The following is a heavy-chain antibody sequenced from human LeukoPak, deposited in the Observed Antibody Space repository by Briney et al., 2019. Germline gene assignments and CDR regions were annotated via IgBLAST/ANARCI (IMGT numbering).Heavy chain of an antibody. J-gene: IGHJ4*02. CDR3: ARVTDSSGWYWYFDY. CDR2: IWYGGSNK. V-gene: IGHV3-33*01. Sequence: GGSLRLSCAATGFTLRSYGVLVLRQARGKGGVGGAVIWYGGSNKYYAVSVKGRFTISRDNSKNTLYLQMNSLRAEDTAVYYCARVTDSSGWYWYFDYWGQGTLVTVSS. D-gene: IGHD6-19*01. CDR1: GFTLRSYG.